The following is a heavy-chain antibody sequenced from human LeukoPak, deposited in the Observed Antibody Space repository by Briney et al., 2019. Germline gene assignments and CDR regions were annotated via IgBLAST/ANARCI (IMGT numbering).Heavy chain of an antibody. CDR3: TKASLAFGTKYFDP. Sequence: ASVKVSCKASGYTFTGDYMHWVRQAPGQGLEWMGWMNPKSGNTGYGQKFQGRVTMTRVTSITTAYMELRSLRSDDTAVYYCTKASLAFGTKYFDPWGQGTLVTVSS. D-gene: IGHD3-10*01. V-gene: IGHV1-2*02. CDR2: MNPKSGNT. CDR1: GYTFTGDY. J-gene: IGHJ5*02.